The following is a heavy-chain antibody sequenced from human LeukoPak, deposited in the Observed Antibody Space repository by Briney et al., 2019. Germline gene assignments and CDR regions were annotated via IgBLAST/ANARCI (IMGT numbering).Heavy chain of an antibody. V-gene: IGHV1-2*02. CDR1: GYTFTGYY. CDR2: INPNSGGT. D-gene: IGHD6-19*01. J-gene: IGHJ4*02. CDR3: ARVVNIGSGWPYYFDY. Sequence: VASVKVSCKASGYTFTGYYMHWVRQAPGQGLEWMGWINPNSGGTNYAQKFQGRVTMTRDTSISTAYMELSRLRSDDTAVYYCARVVNIGSGWPYYFDYWGQGTLVTVSS.